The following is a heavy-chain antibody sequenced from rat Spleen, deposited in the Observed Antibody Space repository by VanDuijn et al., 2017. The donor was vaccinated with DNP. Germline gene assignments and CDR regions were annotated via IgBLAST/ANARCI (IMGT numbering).Heavy chain of an antibody. V-gene: IGHV1-43*01. CDR2: INMGSGGT. D-gene: IGHD1-8*01. CDR1: GYTFTTYY. CDR3: SRRRLPYWYFDF. Sequence: QVQLQQSGAELAKPGSSVKISCKASGYTFTTYYIGWIKQTTRQGLEYIGYINMGSGGTNYNEKFKGKATLTGGKSSSTAFMQLNSLTPDDSAVYYCSRRRLPYWYFDFWGPGAMVTVSS. J-gene: IGHJ1*01.